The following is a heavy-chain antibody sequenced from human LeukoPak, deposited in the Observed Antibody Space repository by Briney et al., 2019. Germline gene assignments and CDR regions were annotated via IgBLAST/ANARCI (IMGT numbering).Heavy chain of an antibody. D-gene: IGHD6-19*01. J-gene: IGHJ3*02. CDR3: AREGRSGWYGGYAFDI. CDR1: GFTFSSYE. V-gene: IGHV3-48*03. CDR2: ISSSGSTI. Sequence: GGSLRLSCAASGFTFSSYEMNWVRQAPGKGLEWVSYISSSGSTIYYADSVKGRFTISRDNAKNSLYLQMNSLRAKDTAVYYCAREGRSGWYGGYAFDIWGQGTMVTVSS.